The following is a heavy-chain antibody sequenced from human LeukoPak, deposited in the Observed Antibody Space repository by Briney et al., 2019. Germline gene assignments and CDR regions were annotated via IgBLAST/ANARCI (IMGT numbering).Heavy chain of an antibody. CDR2: IIPIFGTA. J-gene: IGHJ5*02. CDR3: ARGPPTVGRPGGNWFDP. D-gene: IGHD4-23*01. Sequence: VASVKVSCKASGGTFSSYAISWVRQAPGQGLEWMGGIIPIFGTANYAQKFQGRVTITADESTSTAYMELSSLRSEDTAVYYCARGPPTVGRPGGNWFDPWGQGTLVTVSS. CDR1: GGTFSSYA. V-gene: IGHV1-69*13.